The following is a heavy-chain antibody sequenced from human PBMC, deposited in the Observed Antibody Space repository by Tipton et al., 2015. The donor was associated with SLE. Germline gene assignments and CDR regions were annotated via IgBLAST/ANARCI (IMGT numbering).Heavy chain of an antibody. Sequence: LTCAASGFTFTDASMNWVRQAPGKGLEWVGRIETKADGGTTDYAAPVKGRFTISRDDSKNMVYLQMSSLKTEDTAVYYCITVLRANWFDPWGQGTLVTVSS. V-gene: IGHV3-15*04. J-gene: IGHJ5*02. CDR3: ITVLRANWFDP. CDR1: GFTFTDAS. CDR2: IETKADGGTT.